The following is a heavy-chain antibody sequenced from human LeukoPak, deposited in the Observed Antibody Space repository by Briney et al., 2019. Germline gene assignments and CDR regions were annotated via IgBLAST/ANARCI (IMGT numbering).Heavy chain of an antibody. CDR2: ISAYNGNT. CDR1: GYTFTSYG. CDR3: ARDLERLIAAHIDY. V-gene: IGHV1-18*01. J-gene: IGHJ4*02. Sequence: GASVKVSCKASGYTFTSYGISWVRQAPGQGLEWMGWISAYNGNTNYAQKLQGRVTMTTDTSTSTAYMELRSLRSDDTAVYYCARDLERLIAAHIDYWGQGTLVTVSS. D-gene: IGHD6-13*01.